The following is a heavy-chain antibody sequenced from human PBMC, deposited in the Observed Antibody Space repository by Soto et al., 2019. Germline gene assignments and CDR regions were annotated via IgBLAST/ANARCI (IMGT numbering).Heavy chain of an antibody. Sequence: PSETLSLTCTVSGGSISSGGYYWSWIRQHPGKGLEWIGYIYYSGSTYYNPSLKSRVTISVDTSKNQFSLKLSSVTAADTAVYYCARDVWSGVFGELNCFDPWGQGTLVTVSS. CDR1: GGSISSGGYY. V-gene: IGHV4-31*03. D-gene: IGHD3-10*02. CDR2: IYYSGST. J-gene: IGHJ5*02. CDR3: ARDVWSGVFGELNCFDP.